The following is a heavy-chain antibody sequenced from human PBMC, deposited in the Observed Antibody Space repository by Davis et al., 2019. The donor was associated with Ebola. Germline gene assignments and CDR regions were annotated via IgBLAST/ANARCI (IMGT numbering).Heavy chain of an antibody. CDR3: ARDESIAVAGPRDWFDP. V-gene: IGHV6-1*01. D-gene: IGHD6-19*01. CDR2: TYYRSKWYN. CDR1: GDSVSGNSVA. J-gene: IGHJ5*02. Sequence: SQTLSLTCAISGDSVSGNSVAWNWIRQSPSRGLEWLGRTYYRSKWYNDYAVSVKSRITITPDTSKNQFSLQLNSVTPEDTAVYYCARDESIAVAGPRDWFDPWGQGTLVTVSS.